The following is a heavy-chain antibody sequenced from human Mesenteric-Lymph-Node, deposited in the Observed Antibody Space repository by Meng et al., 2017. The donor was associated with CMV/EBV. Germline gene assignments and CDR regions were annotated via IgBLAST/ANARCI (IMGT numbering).Heavy chain of an antibody. V-gene: IGHV3-7*01. D-gene: IGHD6-6*01. CDR3: ARVPGAARLYYYGMDV. Sequence: GGSLRLSCAASGFTFSSYAMHWVRQAPGKGLEWVANIKQDGSEKYYVDSVKGRFTISRDNAKNSLYLQMNSLRAEDTAVYYCARVPGAARLYYYGMDVWGQGTTVTVSS. CDR1: GFTFSSYA. CDR2: IKQDGSEK. J-gene: IGHJ6*02.